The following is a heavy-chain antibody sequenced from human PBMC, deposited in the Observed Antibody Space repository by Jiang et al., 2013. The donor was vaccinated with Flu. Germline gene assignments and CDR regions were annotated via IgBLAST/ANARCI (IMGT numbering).Heavy chain of an antibody. J-gene: IGHJ5*02. Sequence: GSGLVKPSETLSLTCTVSGGSISSYYWSWIRQPPGKGLEWIGYIYYSGSTNYNPSLKSRVAISVDTSKNQFSLKLSSVTAADTAVYYCASFSSSWPRGWFDPWGQGTLVTVSS. D-gene: IGHD6-13*01. CDR1: GGSISSYY. CDR2: IYYSGST. CDR3: ASFSSSWPRGWFDP. V-gene: IGHV4-59*01.